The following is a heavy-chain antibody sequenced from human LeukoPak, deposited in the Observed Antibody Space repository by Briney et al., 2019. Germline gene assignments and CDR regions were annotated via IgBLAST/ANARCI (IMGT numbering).Heavy chain of an antibody. D-gene: IGHD1-26*01. CDR1: GDSIRNYN. CDR3: ARDSGGVGDSDY. CDR2: IYYSGSN. J-gene: IGHJ4*02. V-gene: IGHV4-59*12. Sequence: PSETLSLTCAVSGDSIRNYNWSWIRQPPGKGLEWIGYIYYSGSNNYNPSLKDRVTMSEDTSNNQFLLNLSSVTAADSAVYCCARDSGGVGDSDYWGQGTPVTVS.